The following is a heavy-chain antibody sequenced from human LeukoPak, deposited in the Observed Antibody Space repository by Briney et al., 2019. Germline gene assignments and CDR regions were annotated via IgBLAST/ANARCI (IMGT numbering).Heavy chain of an antibody. V-gene: IGHV3-23*01. CDR3: AKARNYYDTRGSDY. Sequence: PAGSLRLSCAASGFTFNNYAMSWVRQAPGKGLEWVSTISISGGTTYYTDSVKGRFSISRDNSKNTLYLQMTSLRPEDTPVYFCAKARNYYDTRGSDYWGQGTLVTVSS. CDR2: ISISGGTT. J-gene: IGHJ4*02. CDR1: GFTFNNYA. D-gene: IGHD3-22*01.